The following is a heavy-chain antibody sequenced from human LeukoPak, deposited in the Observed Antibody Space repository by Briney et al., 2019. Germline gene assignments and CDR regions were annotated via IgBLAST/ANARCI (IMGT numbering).Heavy chain of an antibody. V-gene: IGHV1-18*01. CDR3: ARQYGVVIPYYFDY. J-gene: IGHJ4*02. D-gene: IGHD3-3*01. CDR1: GYTFTSYG. CDR2: ISAYNGNT. Sequence: ASVKVSCKASGYTFTSYGISWVRQAPGQGPEWMGWISAYNGNTNYAQKLQGRVTMTTDTSTSTAYMELRSLRSDDTAVYYCARQYGVVIPYYFDYWGQGTLVTVSS.